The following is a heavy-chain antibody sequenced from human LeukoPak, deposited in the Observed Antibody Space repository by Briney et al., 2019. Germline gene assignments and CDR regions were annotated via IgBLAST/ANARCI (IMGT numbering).Heavy chain of an antibody. V-gene: IGHV3-23*01. CDR1: GFTFSSYA. CDR3: AKGTGGLSAAAGTPGY. Sequence: PGGSLRLSCAASGFTFSSYAMSWVRQAPGKGLEWVSAISGSGGSTYYADSVKGRFTISRDNPKNTLYLQMNSLRAEDTAVYYCAKGTGGLSAAAGTPGYWGQGTLVTVSS. D-gene: IGHD6-13*01. J-gene: IGHJ4*02. CDR2: ISGSGGST.